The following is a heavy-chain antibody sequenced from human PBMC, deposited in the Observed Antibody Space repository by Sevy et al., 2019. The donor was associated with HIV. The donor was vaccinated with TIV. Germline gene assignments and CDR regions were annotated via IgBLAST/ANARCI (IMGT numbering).Heavy chain of an antibody. Sequence: SLTLSLTCAISGDSVSSNSAAWNWIRQSPSRGLEWLGRTYYRSKWYNDYAVSVKSRITINPDTSKNQFSLQLNSVTPEDTAVYYCARATQQLVPGRALAFDIWGQGTMVTVSS. D-gene: IGHD6-13*01. V-gene: IGHV6-1*01. J-gene: IGHJ3*02. CDR3: ARATQQLVPGRALAFDI. CDR2: TYYRSKWYN. CDR1: GDSVSSNSAA.